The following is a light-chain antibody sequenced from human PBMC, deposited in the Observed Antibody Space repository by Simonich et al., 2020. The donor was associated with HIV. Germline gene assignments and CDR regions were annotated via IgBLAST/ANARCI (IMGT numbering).Light chain of an antibody. CDR3: QQSYTTPYT. CDR1: QSISSY. J-gene: IGKJ2*01. CDR2: AAS. V-gene: IGKV1-39*01. Sequence: DIQMTQSPSSLSASVGDRVTITCRASQSISSYLNWYQEKPGKAPKLLIYAASSLQSGVPSRFSGSGSGTDFTLTISSLQTEDFAIYYCQQSYTTPYTFGQGTKLEIK.